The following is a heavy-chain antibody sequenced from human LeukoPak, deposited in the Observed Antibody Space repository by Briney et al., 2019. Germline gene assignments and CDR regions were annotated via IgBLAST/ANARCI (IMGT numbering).Heavy chain of an antibody. D-gene: IGHD2-21*02. V-gene: IGHV3-7*01. J-gene: IGHJ3*02. Sequence: RGSLRLSCAASGFTFSSYWMSWVRQAPGKGLEWVANIKQDGSEKYYVDSVKGRFTISRDSAKNSLYLQMNSLRAEDTAVYYCARDGDANAFDIWGQGTMVTVSS. CDR2: IKQDGSEK. CDR1: GFTFSSYW. CDR3: ARDGDANAFDI.